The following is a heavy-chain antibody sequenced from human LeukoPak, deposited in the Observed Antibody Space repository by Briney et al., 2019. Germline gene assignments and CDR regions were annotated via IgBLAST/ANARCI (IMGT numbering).Heavy chain of an antibody. J-gene: IGHJ4*02. Sequence: GGSLRLSCAASGFTVSSNYMSWVRQAPGKWLEWVSVIYSGGSTYYADSVKGRFTISRDNSKNTLYLQMNSLRAEDTAVYYCAREVARGVVDYWGQGTLVTVSS. D-gene: IGHD3-10*01. CDR1: GFTVSSNY. CDR3: AREVARGVVDY. CDR2: IYSGGST. V-gene: IGHV3-53*01.